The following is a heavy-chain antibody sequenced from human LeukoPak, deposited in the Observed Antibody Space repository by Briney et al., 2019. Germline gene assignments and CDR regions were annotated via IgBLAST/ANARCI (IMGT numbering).Heavy chain of an antibody. J-gene: IGHJ4*02. D-gene: IGHD3-16*01. V-gene: IGHV3-48*04. CDR2: IDSSSRTT. CDR1: GFTFSTYT. CDR3: ARRVPSQVITDYFDY. Sequence: GGSPRLSCAASGFTFSTYTMNWVRQAPGKGLEWVSFIDSSSRTTFYADSVKGRFTISRDNAKNSLFLQMNSLRAEDTAVYYCARRVPSQVITDYFDYWGQGTLVTVSS.